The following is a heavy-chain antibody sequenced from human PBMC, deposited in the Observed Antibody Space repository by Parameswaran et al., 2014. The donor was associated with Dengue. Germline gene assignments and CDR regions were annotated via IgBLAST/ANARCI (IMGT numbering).Heavy chain of an antibody. CDR2: ISSSGSTI. Sequence: KWIRQPPGKGLEWVSYISSSGSTIYYADSVKGRFTISRDNAKNSLYLQMNSLRAEDTAVYYCARSPKFMITFGGVNQNWGQGTLVTVSS. CDR3: ARSPKFMITFGGVNQN. J-gene: IGHJ4*02. V-gene: IGHV3-48*03. D-gene: IGHD3-16*01.